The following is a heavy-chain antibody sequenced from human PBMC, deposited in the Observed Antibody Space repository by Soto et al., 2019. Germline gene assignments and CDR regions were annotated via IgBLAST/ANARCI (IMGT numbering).Heavy chain of an antibody. J-gene: IGHJ4*02. CDR2: IYYSGST. Sequence: QVQLQESGPGLVKPSQTLSLTCTVSGGSISSGDYYWRWILQPPGKGLELIGYIYYSGSTYYNPSLKCRVTISVDTSKNQFSLKLSSVTAADTAVYYCATYNYDSRGNWGQGTLVTVSS. D-gene: IGHD3-22*01. CDR1: GGSISSGDYY. V-gene: IGHV4-30-4*01. CDR3: ATYNYDSRGN.